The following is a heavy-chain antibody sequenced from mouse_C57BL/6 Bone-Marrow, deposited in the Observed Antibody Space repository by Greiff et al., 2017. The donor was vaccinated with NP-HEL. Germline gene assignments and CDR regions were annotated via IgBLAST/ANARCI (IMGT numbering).Heavy chain of an antibody. CDR2: IRNKANGYTT. CDR3: ARSIYYDYADDPCYAMDY. D-gene: IGHD2-4*01. V-gene: IGHV7-3*01. Sequence: EVKLVESGGGLVQPGGSLSLSCAASGFTFTDYYMSWVRQPPGKALEWLGFIRNKANGYTTEYSASVKGRFTISRDNSKSILYLQMNALRAEDSATYYCARSIYYDYADDPCYAMDYWGQGTSVTVSS. CDR1: GFTFTDYY. J-gene: IGHJ4*01.